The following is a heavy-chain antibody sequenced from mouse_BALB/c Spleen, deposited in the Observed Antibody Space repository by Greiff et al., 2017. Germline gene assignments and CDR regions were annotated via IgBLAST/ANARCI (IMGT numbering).Heavy chain of an antibody. V-gene: IGHV5-17*02. CDR1: GFTFSSFG. CDR3: AREGGYGNYDWFAY. D-gene: IGHD2-10*02. CDR2: ISSGSSTI. Sequence: EVQRVESGGGLVQPGGSRKLSCAASGFTFSSFGMHWVRQAPEKGLEWVAYISSGSSTIYYADTVKGRFTISRDNPKNTLFLQMTSLRSEDTAMYYCAREGGYGNYDWFAYWGQGTLVTVSA. J-gene: IGHJ3*01.